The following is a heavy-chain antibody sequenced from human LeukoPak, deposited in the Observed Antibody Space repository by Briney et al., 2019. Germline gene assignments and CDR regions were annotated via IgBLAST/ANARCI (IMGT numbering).Heavy chain of an antibody. D-gene: IGHD2-21*02. CDR1: GFTFDDHA. V-gene: IGHV3-9*01. Sequence: PGRSLRLSCAASGFTFDDHAMHWVRQAPGKGLEWVSGISWNSGSIGYADSVKGQFTISRDNAKNSLYLQMNSLRAEDTALYYCAKDSSRGDRARGLRNWFDPWGQGTLVTVSS. J-gene: IGHJ5*02. CDR3: AKDSSRGDRARGLRNWFDP. CDR2: ISWNSGSI.